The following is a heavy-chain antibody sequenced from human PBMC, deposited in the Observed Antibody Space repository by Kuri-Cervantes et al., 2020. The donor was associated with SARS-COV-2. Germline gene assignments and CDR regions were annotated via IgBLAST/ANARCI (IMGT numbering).Heavy chain of an antibody. D-gene: IGHD2-15*01. V-gene: IGHV3-30-3*01. CDR3: ARDLSPYCSGGSCYSDY. CDR2: ISYDGSNK. Sequence: GESLKISCAASGFTFSSYAMHWVRQAPGKGLEWVAVISYDGSNKYYADSVKGRFTISRDNSKNTLYLQMNSLRAEDTAVYYCARDLSPYCSGGSCYSDYWGQGTLVTVSS. CDR1: GFTFSSYA. J-gene: IGHJ4*02.